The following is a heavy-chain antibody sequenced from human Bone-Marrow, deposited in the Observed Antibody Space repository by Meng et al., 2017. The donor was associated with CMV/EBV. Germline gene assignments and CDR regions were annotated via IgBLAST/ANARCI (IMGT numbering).Heavy chain of an antibody. J-gene: IGHJ6*02. CDR1: GGTFSSYA. Sequence: ASVKVSCKASGGTFSSYAISWVRQAPGQGLEWMGWISAYNGNTNYAQKLQGRVTMTTDTSTSTAYMELRSLRSDDTAVYYCARGAYQLLNYLSDYYYYGMDVWGQGTTVTVSS. V-gene: IGHV1-18*01. D-gene: IGHD2-2*01. CDR2: ISAYNGNT. CDR3: ARGAYQLLNYLSDYYYYGMDV.